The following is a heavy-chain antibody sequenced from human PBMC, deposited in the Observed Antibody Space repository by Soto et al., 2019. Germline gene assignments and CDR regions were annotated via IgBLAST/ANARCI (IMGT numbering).Heavy chain of an antibody. Sequence: HRLSKDPGKGLEWVAVIWYDGCNKYYACSVKGRFTISRDNSKNTLYLQMNSLRAEDTAVYYCAREVISSEDAFDIWGQGIMVSV. CDR2: IWYDGCNK. V-gene: IGHV3-33*01. D-gene: IGHD3-10*01. CDR3: AREVISSEDAFDI. J-gene: IGHJ3*02.